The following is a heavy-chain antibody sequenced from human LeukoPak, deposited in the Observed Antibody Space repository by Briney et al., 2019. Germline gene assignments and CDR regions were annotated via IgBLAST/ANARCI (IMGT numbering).Heavy chain of an antibody. CDR2: IYSGGST. V-gene: IGHV3-53*01. J-gene: IGHJ4*02. CDR3: ARVDPLSDY. Sequence: GGSLRLSCAASGFTFSSYSMSWVRQAPGKGLEWVSVIYSGGSTYYADSVKGRFTISRDNSKNTLYLQMNSLRAEDTAVYYCARVDPLSDYWGQGTLVTVSS. CDR1: GFTFSSYS.